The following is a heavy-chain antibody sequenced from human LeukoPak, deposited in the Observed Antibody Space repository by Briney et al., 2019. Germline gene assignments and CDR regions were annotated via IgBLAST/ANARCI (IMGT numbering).Heavy chain of an antibody. CDR2: IYYSGST. CDR3: ARVGSRKIWFDP. CDR1: GGSISSYH. Sequence: SETLSLICTVSGGSISSYHWSWLRQPPAKGLEWIGYIYYSGSTHYNPSLKSRVTISVDTYKNQFSLELSSVTAADTAGYYCARVGSRKIWFDPWGQGTLVTVSS. J-gene: IGHJ5*02. V-gene: IGHV4-59*08. D-gene: IGHD2-15*01.